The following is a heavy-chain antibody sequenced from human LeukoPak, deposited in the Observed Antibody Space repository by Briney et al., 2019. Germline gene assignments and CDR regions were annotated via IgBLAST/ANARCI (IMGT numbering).Heavy chain of an antibody. Sequence: GGSLRLSCAASGFTFGPYSMNWVRQAPGKGLEWVSYFSSSSDSIYYADSVKGRFTISRDNAKNSLYLQMNSLRAEDTAVYYCARLQLTTGLYAYYYYYMDVWGNGTTVTVSS. CDR1: GFTFGPYS. D-gene: IGHD4-11*01. CDR2: FSSSSDSI. CDR3: ARLQLTTGLYAYYYYYMDV. J-gene: IGHJ6*03. V-gene: IGHV3-48*04.